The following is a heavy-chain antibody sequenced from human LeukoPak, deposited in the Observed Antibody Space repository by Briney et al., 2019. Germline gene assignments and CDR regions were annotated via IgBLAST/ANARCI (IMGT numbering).Heavy chain of an antibody. D-gene: IGHD6-13*01. J-gene: IGHJ5*02. CDR2: IKSKTDAGTT. V-gene: IGHV3-15*01. Sequence: GGSLRLSCAASGFTFSNAWMSWVRQAPGKGLEWVGRIKSKTDAGTTDYAAPVKGRFTISRDDSKNTLYLQMSSLKTEDTAVYYCTAQYSGNWYDHWFDPWGQGTLVTVSS. CDR1: GFTFSNAW. CDR3: TAQYSGNWYDHWFDP.